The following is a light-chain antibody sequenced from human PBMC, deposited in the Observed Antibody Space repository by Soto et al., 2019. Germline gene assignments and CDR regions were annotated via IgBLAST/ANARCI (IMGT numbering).Light chain of an antibody. CDR3: QQVNSYPLT. CDR2: AAS. J-gene: IGKJ4*01. Sequence: DIQITQSPSSLSASXGDRVTITXXASQSISSYLNWYQQKPGKAPKLLIYAASSLQGGVPSRFSGTGSATEFILTISSLQPEDFATYYCQQVNSYPLTFGGGTKVDIK. CDR1: QSISSY. V-gene: IGKV1-39*01.